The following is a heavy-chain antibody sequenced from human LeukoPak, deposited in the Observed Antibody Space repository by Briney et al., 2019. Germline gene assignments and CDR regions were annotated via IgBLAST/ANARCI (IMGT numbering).Heavy chain of an antibody. Sequence: PGGSLRLSCAASGFTFSSYSMNWVRQAPGTGLEWVSSISGDSTDIYYADSLMGRSTISRDNAKNSLYLQINSLRAEDTAIYYCARRGYSDSSGYDYWGQGTLVTVSS. CDR2: ISGDSTDI. J-gene: IGHJ4*02. D-gene: IGHD3-22*01. V-gene: IGHV3-21*01. CDR3: ARRGYSDSSGYDY. CDR1: GFTFSSYS.